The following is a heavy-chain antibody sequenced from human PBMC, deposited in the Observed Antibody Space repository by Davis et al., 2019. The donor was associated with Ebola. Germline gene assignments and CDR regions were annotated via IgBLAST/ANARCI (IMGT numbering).Heavy chain of an antibody. CDR1: GDSVSSNSAA. D-gene: IGHD3-10*01. Sequence: MPSETLSLTCAISGDSVSSNSAAWNWIRQSPSRGLEWLGRTCYRSKWYNDYAVSVKSRITINPDTSKNQFSLQLNSVTPEDTAVYYCARAVSYYYGSGSYSLNYGMDIWGQGTTVTVSS. J-gene: IGHJ6*02. V-gene: IGHV6-1*01. CDR3: ARAVSYYYGSGSYSLNYGMDI. CDR2: TCYRSKWYN.